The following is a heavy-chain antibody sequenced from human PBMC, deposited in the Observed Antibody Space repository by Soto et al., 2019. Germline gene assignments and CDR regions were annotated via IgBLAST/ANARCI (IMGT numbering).Heavy chain of an antibody. J-gene: IGHJ4*02. CDR3: ARLNDY. CDR2: IDPSDSHT. CDR1: GYTFTTYW. V-gene: IGHV5-10-1*01. Sequence: GGSLKIFCKGSGYTFTTYWISWVRQMPGKGLEWMGRIDPSDSHTNYSPSFQGHVTISADKSINTAYLQWDTLKASDTAIYYCARLNDYWGQGTLVTVSS.